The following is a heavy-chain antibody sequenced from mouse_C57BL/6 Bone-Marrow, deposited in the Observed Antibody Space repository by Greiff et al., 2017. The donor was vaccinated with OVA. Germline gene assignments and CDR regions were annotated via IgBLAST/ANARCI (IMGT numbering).Heavy chain of an antibody. CDR3: ARMGYAMDY. Sequence: EVQLVESGGGLGQPGGSLKLSCAASGFTFSDNGRAGVRQAPRKGPEWVAFISNLAYSIYYADTVTGRFTISRENAKNTLYLEMSSLRSEDTAMYYCARMGYAMDYWGQGTSVTVSS. J-gene: IGHJ4*01. CDR1: GFTFSDNG. V-gene: IGHV5-15*01. CDR2: ISNLAYSI.